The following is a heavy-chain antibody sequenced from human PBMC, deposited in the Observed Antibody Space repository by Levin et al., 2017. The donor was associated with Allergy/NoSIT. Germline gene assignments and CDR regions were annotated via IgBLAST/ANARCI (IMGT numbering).Heavy chain of an antibody. J-gene: IGHJ4*02. Sequence: GGSLRLSCAASGFTFSSYAMHWVRQAPGKGLEWVAVISYDGSNKYYADSVKGRFTISRDNSKNTLYLQMNSLRAEDTAVYYCARDPPRSFGGVLSGDYWGQGTLVTVSS. CDR2: ISYDGSNK. V-gene: IGHV3-30*04. CDR1: GFTFSSYA. D-gene: IGHD3-16*01. CDR3: ARDPPRSFGGVLSGDY.